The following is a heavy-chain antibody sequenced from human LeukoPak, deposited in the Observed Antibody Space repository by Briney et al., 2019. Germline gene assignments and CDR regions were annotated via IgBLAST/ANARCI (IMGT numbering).Heavy chain of an antibody. V-gene: IGHV3-7*01. Sequence: PVGSLRLSCAASAFTFSSYWMSWVRQAPGKGLEWVANIKQDGSEKYYVDSVKGRFTISRDNAKNSLYLQMNSLRAEDTAVYYCARTNGGQCLAYYYYYTDVCGKGTTVTVSS. CDR1: AFTFSSYW. J-gene: IGHJ6*03. CDR2: IKQDGSEK. CDR3: ARTNGGQCLAYYYYYTDV. D-gene: IGHD6-19*01.